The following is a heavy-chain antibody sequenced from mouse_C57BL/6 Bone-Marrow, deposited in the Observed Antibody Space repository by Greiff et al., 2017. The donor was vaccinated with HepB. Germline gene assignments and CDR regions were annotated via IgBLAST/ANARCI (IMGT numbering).Heavy chain of an antibody. CDR2: IYPGDGDT. J-gene: IGHJ2*01. D-gene: IGHD2-5*01. V-gene: IGHV1-80*01. Sequence: VQRVESGAELVKPGASVKISCKASGYAFSSYWMNWVKQRPGKGLEWIGQIYPGDGDTNYNGKFKGKATLTADKSSSTAYMQLSSLTSEDSAVYFCARRGYSNYEDYWGQGTTLTVSS. CDR3: ARRGYSNYEDY. CDR1: GYAFSSYW.